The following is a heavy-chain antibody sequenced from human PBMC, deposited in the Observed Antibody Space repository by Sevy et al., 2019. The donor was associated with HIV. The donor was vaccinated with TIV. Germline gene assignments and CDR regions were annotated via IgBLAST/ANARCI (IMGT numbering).Heavy chain of an antibody. CDR3: AGGDTPMITDLDY. CDR2: ITSGGAT. Sequence: GGSLRLPCAASGLNFNTNGMSWVRQAPGKGLEWVAGITSGGATYYADSVKGRFTVSRDNSRNTLYLQLNSLRADDTAVFYCAGGDTPMITDLDYWGQGTLVTVSS. CDR1: GLNFNTNG. D-gene: IGHD3-16*01. V-gene: IGHV3-23*01. J-gene: IGHJ4*02.